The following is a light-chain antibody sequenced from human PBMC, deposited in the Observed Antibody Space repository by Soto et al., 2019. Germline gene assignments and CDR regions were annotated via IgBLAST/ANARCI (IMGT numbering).Light chain of an antibody. Sequence: QSVLTQPPSVSAAPGQKVTISCSGASSNIGDNHVSWYQHLPGTAPRLLIYDTTKRPSGIPDRFSVFKSGTSATLGTTGLQAGDEADYYCGAWDSSMSAVVFGTGNKVTVL. CDR3: GAWDSSMSAVV. CDR2: DTT. CDR1: SSNIGDNH. J-gene: IGLJ1*01. V-gene: IGLV1-51*01.